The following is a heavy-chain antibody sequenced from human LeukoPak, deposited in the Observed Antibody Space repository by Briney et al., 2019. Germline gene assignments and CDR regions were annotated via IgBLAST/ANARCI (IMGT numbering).Heavy chain of an antibody. V-gene: IGHV4-59*01. J-gene: IGHJ4*02. CDR3: ARTNHVAGTSFDY. D-gene: IGHD1-14*01. CDR2: IYYSGST. CDR1: GGSISSYY. Sequence: KSSETLSLTCTVSGGSISSYYWSWIRQPPGKGLEWIGYIYYSGSTNYNPSLKSRVTISVDTSKNQFSLKLSSVTAADTAVYYCARTNHVAGTSFDYWGQGTLVTVSS.